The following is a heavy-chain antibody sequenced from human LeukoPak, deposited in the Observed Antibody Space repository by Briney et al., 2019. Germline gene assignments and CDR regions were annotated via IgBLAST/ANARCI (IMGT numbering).Heavy chain of an antibody. Sequence: GGSLRLSCAASGLTVSGNSMSWVRQAPGKGLEWVSLISGGGGTYYADSVKGRFTISRDNSKKKVFLQMNSLRAEDTAVYYCARLSGSFGRYYFDYWGQGTLVTVSS. J-gene: IGHJ4*02. V-gene: IGHV3-66*04. D-gene: IGHD1-26*01. CDR2: ISGGGGT. CDR1: GLTVSGNS. CDR3: ARLSGSFGRYYFDY.